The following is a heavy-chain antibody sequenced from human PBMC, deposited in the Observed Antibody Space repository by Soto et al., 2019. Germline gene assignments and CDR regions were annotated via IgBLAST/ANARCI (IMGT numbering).Heavy chain of an antibody. D-gene: IGHD3-22*01. J-gene: IGHJ6*02. CDR2: ISSSSSYI. CDR1: GFTFSSYS. CDR3: ARDGILNDSSGYHSHYYYGMDV. V-gene: IGHV3-21*01. Sequence: GGSLRLSCAASGFTFSSYSMNWVRQAPGKGLEWVSSISSSSSYIYYADSVKGRFTISRDNAKNSLYLQMNSLRAEDTAVYYCARDGILNDSSGYHSHYYYGMDVWGQGTTVTVSS.